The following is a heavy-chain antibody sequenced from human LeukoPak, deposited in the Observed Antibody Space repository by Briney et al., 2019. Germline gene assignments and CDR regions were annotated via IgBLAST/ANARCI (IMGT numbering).Heavy chain of an antibody. V-gene: IGHV3-48*03. J-gene: IGHJ4*02. CDR2: ISDRGASI. Sequence: GGSLRLSCAASGFTFSTYEMNWVRQAPGKGLEWISYISDRGASIYYADSVKGRFTISRDNAKNSLYLQMNSLRGEDTAVYYCARDSGYCDNINCHHFDYWGQGTLVTASS. D-gene: IGHD3-22*01. CDR3: ARDSGYCDNINCHHFDY. CDR1: GFTFSTYE.